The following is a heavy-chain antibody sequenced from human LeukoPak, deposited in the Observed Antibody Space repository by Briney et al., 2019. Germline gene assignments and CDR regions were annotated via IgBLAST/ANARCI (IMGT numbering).Heavy chain of an antibody. CDR1: GFTFDDYA. CDR2: ISWNSGSI. Sequence: GRSLRLSCAASGFTFDDYAMHWVRQAPGKGLEWVSGISWNSGSIGYVDSVKGRFTISRDNAKNSLYLQMNSLRAEDTAVYYCARVVINWFDPWGQGTLVTVSS. CDR3: ARVVINWFDP. V-gene: IGHV3-9*01. J-gene: IGHJ5*02.